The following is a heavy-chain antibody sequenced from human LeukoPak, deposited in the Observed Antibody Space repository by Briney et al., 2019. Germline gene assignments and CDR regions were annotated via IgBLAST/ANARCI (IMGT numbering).Heavy chain of an antibody. D-gene: IGHD3-22*01. Sequence: ASVKVSCKASGYTFTSYGISWVRQAPGQGLEWMGWISAYNGNTNYAQKLQGRVTVTTDTSTSTAYMELRSLRSDDTAVYYCARADPFYYYDSSGRPVGNDYWGRGTLVTVSS. CDR3: ARADPFYYYDSSGRPVGNDY. CDR2: ISAYNGNT. V-gene: IGHV1-18*01. J-gene: IGHJ4*02. CDR1: GYTFTSYG.